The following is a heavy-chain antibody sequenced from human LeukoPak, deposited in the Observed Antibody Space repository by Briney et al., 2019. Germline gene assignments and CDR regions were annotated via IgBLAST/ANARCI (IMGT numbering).Heavy chain of an antibody. V-gene: IGHV3-48*01. CDR1: GFIFTSHS. Sequence: GGSLRLSCAASGFIFTSHSMNWVRQAPGKGLEWVSFIDSSSSSIHYADSVRGRFTISRDNAKNFLYLQMNSLRAEDTAEYFCARGNGPGSFIIDYWGQGTLVAASS. CDR2: IDSSSSSI. CDR3: ARGNGPGSFIIDY. D-gene: IGHD3-10*01. J-gene: IGHJ4*02.